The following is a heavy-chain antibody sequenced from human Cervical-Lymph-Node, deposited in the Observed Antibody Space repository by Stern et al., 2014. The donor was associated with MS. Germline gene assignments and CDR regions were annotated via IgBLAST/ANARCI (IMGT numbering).Heavy chain of an antibody. J-gene: IGHJ5*02. CDR3: ARVKAEEVMIFGGIGWFDP. Sequence: QLVQSGAEVKKPGSSVKVSCKASGGTFSSYAIGWVRQAPGQGLEWMGGAIPMLGTANYAQKFQDRVTITADESTTIVYMELSSLRSEDTAVYYCARVKAEEVMIFGGIGWFDPWGQGTLVTVSS. CDR2: AIPMLGTA. CDR1: GGTFSSYA. D-gene: IGHD3/OR15-3a*01. V-gene: IGHV1-69*12.